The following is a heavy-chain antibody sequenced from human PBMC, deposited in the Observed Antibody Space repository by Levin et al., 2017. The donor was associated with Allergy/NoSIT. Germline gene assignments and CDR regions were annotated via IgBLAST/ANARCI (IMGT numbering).Heavy chain of an antibody. Sequence: GGSLRLSCAATGFNVSSDSLTWVRQAPGKGLEWVSFLYNTGSTFYADSVKARFTISRDDSKNTLFLQMNSLIAEDTAVYFCAREAYFGPGSYAFDIWGQGTMVTVSS. CDR1: GFNVSSDS. CDR2: LYNTGST. CDR3: AREAYFGPGSYAFDI. V-gene: IGHV3-53*01. D-gene: IGHD3-10*01. J-gene: IGHJ3*02.